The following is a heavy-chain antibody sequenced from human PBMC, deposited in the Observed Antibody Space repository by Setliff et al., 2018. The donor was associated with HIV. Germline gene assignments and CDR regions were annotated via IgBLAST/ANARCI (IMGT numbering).Heavy chain of an antibody. CDR1: GYTFTSYY. CDR3: ARAYDRDCSSTSCYEWFDP. D-gene: IGHD2-2*01. J-gene: IGHJ5*02. Sequence: GASVKVSCKASGYTFTSYYMHWVRQAPGQGPEWMGIINPSGGSTSYAQKFQGRVTMTRDTSTSTVYMELSSLRSEDTAVYYCARAYDRDCSSTSCYEWFDPWGQGTLVTVS. CDR2: INPSGGST. V-gene: IGHV1-46*01.